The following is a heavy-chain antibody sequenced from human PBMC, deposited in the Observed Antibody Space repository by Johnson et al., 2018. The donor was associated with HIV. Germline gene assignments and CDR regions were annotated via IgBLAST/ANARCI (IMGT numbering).Heavy chain of an antibody. V-gene: IGHV3-53*01. Sequence: MMLVESGGGLIQPGGSLRLSCAASGFAVSRNYMSWVRQAPGKGLEWVSVIYSGGSTYSADSVKCRFTISRDNSKNTLYLQMNSLRAEDTAVYYCAREGTVSYGGAFDIWGQGTMVTVSS. CDR3: AREGTVSYGGAFDI. CDR2: IYSGGST. J-gene: IGHJ3*02. D-gene: IGHD4-17*01. CDR1: GFAVSRNY.